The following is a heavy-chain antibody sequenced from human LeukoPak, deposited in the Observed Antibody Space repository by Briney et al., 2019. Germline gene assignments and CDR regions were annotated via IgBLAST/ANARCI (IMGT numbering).Heavy chain of an antibody. D-gene: IGHD3-3*01. J-gene: IGHJ4*02. V-gene: IGHV4-4*02. CDR1: GGSISSSNW. Sequence: PSETLSLTCAVSGGSISSSNWWSWVRQPPGKGLEWIGEIYHSGSTNYNPSLKSRVTISVDKSKNQFSLKLSSVTAADTAVYYCARGVVWSGYYFDYWGQGTLVTVSS. CDR3: ARGVVWSGYYFDY. CDR2: IYHSGST.